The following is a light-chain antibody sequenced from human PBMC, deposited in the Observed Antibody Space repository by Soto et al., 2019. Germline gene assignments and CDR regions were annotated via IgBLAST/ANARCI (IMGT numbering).Light chain of an antibody. V-gene: IGKV3-20*01. CDR2: GAS. CDR1: QSVSSSY. Sequence: EIVVTQSPGTLSLSPGERATLSCRASQSVSSSYLAWYQQRPGQAPRLLIFGASYRATGIPDRFSGSGSGTDFTLTISRLEPEDFAVYYCQQYSSSPPEFTFGPGTKVD. CDR3: QQYSSSPPEFT. J-gene: IGKJ3*01.